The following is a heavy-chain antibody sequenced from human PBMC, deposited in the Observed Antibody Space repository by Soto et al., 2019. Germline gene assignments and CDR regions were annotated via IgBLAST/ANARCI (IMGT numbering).Heavy chain of an antibody. V-gene: IGHV1-18*01. CDR3: ATDPDSTKPWYGSVCCFDY. CDR2: ISATRDA. J-gene: IGHJ4*02. CDR1: SYTFTKYG. Sequence: ASVKVSCKASSYTFTKYGISWVRQAPGQGLEWMGWISATRDAMYAQKFQGRVTMTTDTSTSTTYMELRSLTSDDTAVYYCATDPDSTKPWYGSVCCFDYWGQGTLVTVSS. D-gene: IGHD6-19*01.